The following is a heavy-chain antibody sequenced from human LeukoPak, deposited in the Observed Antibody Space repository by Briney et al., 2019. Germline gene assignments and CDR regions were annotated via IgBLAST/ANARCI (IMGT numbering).Heavy chain of an antibody. D-gene: IGHD6-19*01. CDR3: VRVGSVAGSDYLDY. Sequence: GGSLRLSCAISGFTFSDHFLDWVRQAPGKGLEWVGRSRNKAKSYTTEYAASVKGRFTISRDDSKNSLYLQMDSLKTEDTAVYYCVRVGSVAGSDYLDYWGQGTLVAVSS. J-gene: IGHJ4*02. CDR1: GFTFSDHF. CDR2: SRNKAKSYTT. V-gene: IGHV3-72*01.